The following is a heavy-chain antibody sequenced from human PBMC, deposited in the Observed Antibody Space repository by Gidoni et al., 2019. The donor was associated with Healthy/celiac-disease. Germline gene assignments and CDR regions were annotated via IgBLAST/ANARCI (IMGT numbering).Heavy chain of an antibody. D-gene: IGHD6-6*01. CDR3: ARILETVSYSGIDSSSSFAISVDY. V-gene: IGHV2-26*01. CDR1: GFSLSNARMG. Sequence: QVTLKESGPVLVKPTETLTLTCTVSGFSLSNARMGVSWIRQPPGKALEWLAHIFSNDEKSYSTSLKSRLTISKDTSKSQVVLTMTNMDPVDTATYYCARILETVSYSGIDSSSSFAISVDYWGQGTLVTVSS. CDR2: IFSNDEK. J-gene: IGHJ4*02.